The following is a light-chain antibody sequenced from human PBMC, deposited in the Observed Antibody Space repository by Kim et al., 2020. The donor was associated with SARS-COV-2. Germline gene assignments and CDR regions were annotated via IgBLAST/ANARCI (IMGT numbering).Light chain of an antibody. Sequence: SPGERATLSCRASQSLSNSYLAWYQQKPGQAPRLLIYDASSRATGVPDRFSGSGSGTDFTLTISRLEREDFAVYYCQQYGSSPRTFGQGTKVDIK. CDR2: DAS. J-gene: IGKJ1*01. CDR3: QQYGSSPRT. V-gene: IGKV3-20*01. CDR1: QSLSNSY.